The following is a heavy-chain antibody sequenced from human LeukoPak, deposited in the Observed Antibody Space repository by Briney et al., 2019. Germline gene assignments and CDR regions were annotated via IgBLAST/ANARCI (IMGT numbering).Heavy chain of an antibody. D-gene: IGHD5-18*01. Sequence: SETLSLTCTVSGGSISSYYWSWIRQPAGKGLEWIGRIYTSGSTNYTPSLKSRVTMSVDTSKNQFSLKLSSVTAANTAVYYCARDFGELGYSYGYGDAFDIWGQGTMVTVSS. CDR3: ARDFGELGYSYGYGDAFDI. J-gene: IGHJ3*02. V-gene: IGHV4-4*07. CDR2: IYTSGST. CDR1: GGSISSYY.